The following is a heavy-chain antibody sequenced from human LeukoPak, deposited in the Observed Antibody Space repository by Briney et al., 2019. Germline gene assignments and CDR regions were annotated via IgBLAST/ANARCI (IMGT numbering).Heavy chain of an antibody. D-gene: IGHD5-24*01. J-gene: IGHJ4*02. CDR3: ARLHRDAYNFL. Sequence: HPGGSLRLSCAASGFSVTGYVMHWVRQAPGKGLEWVAVLWDDGSNKNYTGSVKGRFIISRDNSKNTLHLQMNSLRAEDTGVYYCARLHRDAYNFLWGQGTLVTVSS. CDR2: LWDDGSNK. V-gene: IGHV3-33*01. CDR1: GFSVTGYV.